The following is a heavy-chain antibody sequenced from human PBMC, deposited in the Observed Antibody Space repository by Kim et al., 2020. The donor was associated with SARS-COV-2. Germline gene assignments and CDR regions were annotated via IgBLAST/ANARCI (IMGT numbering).Heavy chain of an antibody. J-gene: IGHJ6*02. D-gene: IGHD5-12*01. CDR2: IIPIFGTA. CDR1: GGTFSSYA. V-gene: IGHV1-69*13. Sequence: SVKVSCKASGGTFSSYAISWVRQAPGQGLEWMGGIIPIFGTANYAQKFQGRVTITADESTSTAYMELSSLRSEDTAVYYCARGGYSGSRPYYYYYYGMDVWGPGTTVTVSS. CDR3: ARGGYSGSRPYYYYYYGMDV.